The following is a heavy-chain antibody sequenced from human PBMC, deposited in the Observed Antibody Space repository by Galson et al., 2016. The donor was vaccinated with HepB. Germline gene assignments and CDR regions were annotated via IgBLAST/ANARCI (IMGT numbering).Heavy chain of an antibody. D-gene: IGHD3-3*01. CDR1: GYTFSSYG. V-gene: IGHV1-18*01. J-gene: IGHJ6*02. CDR2: ISGYNGNT. CDR3: ARVGRRDFFWSTYYYDGMDV. Sequence: SVKVSCKASGYTFSSYGFSWVRQAPGQGLEWMGWISGYNGNTNYAQKFQGRVTMTTDTSTGTAYMELRTLRSDDTAVYYCARVGRRDFFWSTYYYDGMDVWGQGTTVTVSS.